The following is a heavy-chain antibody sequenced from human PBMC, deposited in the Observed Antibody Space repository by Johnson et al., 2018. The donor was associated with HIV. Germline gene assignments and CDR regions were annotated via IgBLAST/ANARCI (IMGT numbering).Heavy chain of an antibody. Sequence: VQLVESGGGLVQPGGSLRLSCAASGFTVNSNYMSWVRQAPGKGLEWVSVIYSGGSTYYADSVKGRFTISRDNSKNTLYLQMNSLRAEDTAVYYCARTPMEQWLAHDIWGQGTMVTVSS. V-gene: IGHV3-66*01. CDR2: IYSGGST. J-gene: IGHJ3*02. CDR3: ARTPMEQWLAHDI. CDR1: GFTVNSNY. D-gene: IGHD6-19*01.